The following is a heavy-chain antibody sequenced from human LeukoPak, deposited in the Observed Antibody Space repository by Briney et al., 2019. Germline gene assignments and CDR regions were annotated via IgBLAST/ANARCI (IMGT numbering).Heavy chain of an antibody. Sequence: ASVTVSCKASGYTFTSYYIHWVRQAPGQGLEWMGIINPSGGSTTYAQKFQGRVTMTRDTSTTTVYMELSSLRSEDTAVYYCARRYSSGWSYFDYWGQGTLVTVSS. D-gene: IGHD6-19*01. V-gene: IGHV1-46*01. CDR1: GYTFTSYY. CDR2: INPSGGST. J-gene: IGHJ4*02. CDR3: ARRYSSGWSYFDY.